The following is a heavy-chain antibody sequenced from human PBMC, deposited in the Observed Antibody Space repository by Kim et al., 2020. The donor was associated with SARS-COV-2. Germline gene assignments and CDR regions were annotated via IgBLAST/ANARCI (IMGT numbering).Heavy chain of an antibody. J-gene: IGHJ4*02. Sequence: SETLSLTCAVYGGSFSGYYWSWIRQPPGKGLEWIGEINHSGSTNYNPSLKSRVTISVDTSKNQFSLKLSSVTAADTAVYYCARVVARGGGYFDYWGQGTLVTVSS. CDR2: INHSGST. CDR1: GGSFSGYY. V-gene: IGHV4-34*01. D-gene: IGHD3-16*01. CDR3: ARVVARGGGYFDY.